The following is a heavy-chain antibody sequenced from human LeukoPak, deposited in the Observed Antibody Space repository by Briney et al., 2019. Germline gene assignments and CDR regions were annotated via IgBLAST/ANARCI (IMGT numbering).Heavy chain of an antibody. D-gene: IGHD5-18*01. CDR1: GFTSSTYG. Sequence: GGSLRLSCATSGFTSSTYGMHWVRQAPGKGLEWVAFTRYDGSNKYYADSMKGRFTISRDNSKNTLCLQMNSLRAEDTAVYYCAKDCIQYSYGYGPDYWGQGTLVTVSS. J-gene: IGHJ4*02. CDR3: AKDCIQYSYGYGPDY. CDR2: TRYDGSNK. V-gene: IGHV3-30*02.